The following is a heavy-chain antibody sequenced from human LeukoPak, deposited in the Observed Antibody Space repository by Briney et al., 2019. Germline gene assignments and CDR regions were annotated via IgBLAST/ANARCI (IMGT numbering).Heavy chain of an antibody. Sequence: GGSLRLSCTASGFTFGDYAMSWFRQAPGKGLEWVGFIRSKTYGGTTDYAASVKGRFTISRDDSKSIAYLQMNSLRTEDSAMYYCTRDGRIVSGAGGYWGQGTLVTVSS. D-gene: IGHD5/OR15-5a*01. CDR2: IRSKTYGGTT. J-gene: IGHJ4*02. CDR1: GFTFGDYA. V-gene: IGHV3-49*03. CDR3: TRDGRIVSGAGGY.